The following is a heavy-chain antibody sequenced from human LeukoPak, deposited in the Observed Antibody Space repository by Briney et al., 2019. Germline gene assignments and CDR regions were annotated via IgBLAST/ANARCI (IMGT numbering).Heavy chain of an antibody. V-gene: IGHV3-48*03. CDR3: ASRSGSYFGRAFDI. CDR2: ISSSGSTI. Sequence: GGSLRLSCAASGFXFSSYEINWVRQAPGKGLEWVSYISSSGSTIYYADSVKGRFTISRDNSKNTLYLQMNSLRAEDTAVYYCASRSGSYFGRAFDIWGQGTMVTVSS. CDR1: GFXFSSYE. J-gene: IGHJ3*02. D-gene: IGHD1-26*01.